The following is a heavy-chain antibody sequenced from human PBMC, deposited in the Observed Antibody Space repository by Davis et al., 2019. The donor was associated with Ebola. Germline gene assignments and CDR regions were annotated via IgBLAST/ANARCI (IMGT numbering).Heavy chain of an antibody. CDR1: GYTFTSYG. J-gene: IGHJ4*02. Sequence: ASVKVSCKASGYTFTSYGISWVRQAPGQGLEWMGWISAYNGNTNYAQKLQGRVTMTTDTSTSTAYMELRSLRSDDTAVYYCAFTPSYNWNDERENYWGQGTLVTVSS. V-gene: IGHV1-18*01. CDR2: ISAYNGNT. CDR3: AFTPSYNWNDERENY. D-gene: IGHD1-1*01.